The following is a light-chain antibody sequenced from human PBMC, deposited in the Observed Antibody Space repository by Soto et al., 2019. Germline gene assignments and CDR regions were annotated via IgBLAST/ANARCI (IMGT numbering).Light chain of an antibody. CDR3: QQRHWPWT. J-gene: IGKJ1*01. CDR1: QSVGSW. CDR2: DVS. V-gene: IGKV3-11*01. Sequence: EIVLTQSPATLSLSPGERATLSCRASQSVGSWLAWYQRKPGQPPRLLIYDVSNRATGIPARFSGSGSGTDFTLTISSLDPEDFAVYYCQQRHWPWTFGQGTTVEVK.